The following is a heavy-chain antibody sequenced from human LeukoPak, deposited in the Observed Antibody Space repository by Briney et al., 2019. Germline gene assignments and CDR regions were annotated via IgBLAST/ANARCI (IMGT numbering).Heavy chain of an antibody. CDR3: ASYFYDSSGYYGGDAFDI. Sequence: PSETLSLTCTVSGGSISSYYWSWIRQPPGKGLEWIGYIYYSGSTNYNPSLKGRVTISVDTSKNQFSLKLSSVTAADTAVYYCASYFYDSSGYYGGDAFDIWGQGTMVTVSS. J-gene: IGHJ3*02. CDR1: GGSISSYY. CDR2: IYYSGST. D-gene: IGHD3-22*01. V-gene: IGHV4-59*01.